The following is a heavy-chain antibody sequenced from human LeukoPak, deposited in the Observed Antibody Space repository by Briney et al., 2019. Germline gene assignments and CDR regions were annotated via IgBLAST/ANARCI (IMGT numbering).Heavy chain of an antibody. CDR3: TNLAPMDA. D-gene: IGHD3-3*02. Sequence: GGSLRLSCAASGFTFSDYTMNWVRQAPGKGLEWVSSITSSSTYIYYSDSVKGRFTISRDNAKNSLYLQMNSLRAEDTAVYYCTNLAPMDAWGKGTTVTVSS. CDR2: ITSSSTYI. CDR1: GFTFSDYT. V-gene: IGHV3-21*01. J-gene: IGHJ6*04.